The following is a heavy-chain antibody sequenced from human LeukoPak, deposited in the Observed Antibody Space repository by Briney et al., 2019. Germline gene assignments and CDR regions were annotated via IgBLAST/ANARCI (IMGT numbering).Heavy chain of an antibody. V-gene: IGHV4-39*01. Sequence: SETLSLTCTVSGASVTSGGFYWGWLRQSPGKGLQRIATVYYTGSTYYNPSLKSRVTISIDTSKNQFSLNLRSLIAADTAVYYCARHSGSGSLSRPFDPWGRGTLVTVSS. D-gene: IGHD3-10*01. CDR2: VYYTGST. CDR3: ARHSGSGSLSRPFDP. CDR1: GASVTSGGFY. J-gene: IGHJ5*02.